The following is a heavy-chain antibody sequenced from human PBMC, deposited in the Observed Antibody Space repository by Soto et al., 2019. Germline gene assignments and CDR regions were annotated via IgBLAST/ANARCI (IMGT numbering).Heavy chain of an antibody. CDR1: GFTFSSYA. CDR2: ISGSGGST. V-gene: IGHV3-23*01. CDR3: AKDSHWAYYDILTGYSSYRFYYGMDV. J-gene: IGHJ6*02. D-gene: IGHD3-9*01. Sequence: GGSLRLSCAASGFTFSSYAMSWVRQAPGKGLEWVSAISGSGGSTYYADSVKGRFTISRDNSKNTLYLQMNSLRAEDTAVYYCAKDSHWAYYDILTGYSSYRFYYGMDVWGQGTTVTVSS.